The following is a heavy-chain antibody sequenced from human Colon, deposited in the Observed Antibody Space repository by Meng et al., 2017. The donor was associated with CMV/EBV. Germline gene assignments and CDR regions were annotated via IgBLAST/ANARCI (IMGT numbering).Heavy chain of an antibody. CDR2: INHSGST. V-gene: IGHV4-34*01. CDR3: ARFDFWSGYTHPGMDV. Sequence: SETLSLTCAVYGGSFSGYYWSWIRQPPGKGLEWIGEINHSGSTNYNPSLKSRVTISVDTSKNQFSLKLSSVTAADTAVYYCARFDFWSGYTHPGMDVWGQGTTVTVSS. CDR1: GGSFSGYY. D-gene: IGHD3-3*01. J-gene: IGHJ6*02.